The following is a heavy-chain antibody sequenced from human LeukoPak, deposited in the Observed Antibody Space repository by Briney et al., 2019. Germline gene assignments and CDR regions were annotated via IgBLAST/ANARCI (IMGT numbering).Heavy chain of an antibody. CDR2: ISSSSSYI. J-gene: IGHJ4*02. CDR3: ARRPRGGTEGDY. Sequence: PGVSLRLSCAASGFTFSSYSMNWVRQAPGKGLEWVSSISSSSSYIYYADSVKGRFTISRDNAKNSLYLQMNSLRAEDTAVYYCARRPRGGTEGDYWGQGTLVTVSS. CDR1: GFTFSSYS. V-gene: IGHV3-21*01. D-gene: IGHD3-16*01.